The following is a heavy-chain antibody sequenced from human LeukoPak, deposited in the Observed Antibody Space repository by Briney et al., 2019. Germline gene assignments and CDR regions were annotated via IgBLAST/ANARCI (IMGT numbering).Heavy chain of an antibody. V-gene: IGHV3-23*01. CDR1: GFTFSSYG. Sequence: GRSLRLSCAASGFTFSSYGMHWVRQAPGKGLEWVSAISGSGGSTYYADSVKGQFTISRDNSKNTLYLQMNSLRAEDTAVYYCAKSPDIVVVPAAYDWGQGTLVTASS. CDR2: ISGSGGST. CDR3: AKSPDIVVVPAAYD. J-gene: IGHJ4*02. D-gene: IGHD2-2*01.